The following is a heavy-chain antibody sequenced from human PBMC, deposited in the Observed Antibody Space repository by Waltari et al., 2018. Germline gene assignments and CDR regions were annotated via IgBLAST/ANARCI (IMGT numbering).Heavy chain of an antibody. CDR1: GDSISDGRYY. D-gene: IGHD3-9*01. Sequence: QLQLLESDPGLVKSSETLSLTCNVFGDSISDGRYYWGWIRQPPGTGLGWIGSIYSNGNTYYIPSLKSRVTISIDTSKNQFSLKVTSLTAADTALYFCARHVLRHFPRASGPFDYWGQGALVTVSS. J-gene: IGHJ4*02. CDR3: ARHVLRHFPRASGPFDY. V-gene: IGHV4-39*07. CDR2: IYSNGNT.